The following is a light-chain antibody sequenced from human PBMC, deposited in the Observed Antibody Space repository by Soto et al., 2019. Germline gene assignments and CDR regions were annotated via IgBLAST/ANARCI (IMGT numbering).Light chain of an antibody. V-gene: IGLV2-14*03. CDR1: SSDVGGYNY. CDR2: DVS. Sequence: QSALTQPASVSGSPGQSITISCTGTSSDVGGYNYVSWYQQHPGKAPKLMIYDVSYRPSGVSSRFSGSKSGDTASLTISGLQAEDEADYYRSSYSNSTTRVFGGGTKLTVL. J-gene: IGLJ2*01. CDR3: SSYSNSTTRV.